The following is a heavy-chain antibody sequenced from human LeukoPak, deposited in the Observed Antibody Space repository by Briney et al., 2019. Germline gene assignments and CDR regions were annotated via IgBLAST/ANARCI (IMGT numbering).Heavy chain of an antibody. CDR2: IAYDGSNK. CDR3: ASTKLTTVTTRYYYYMDV. J-gene: IGHJ6*03. D-gene: IGHD4-17*01. CDR1: GFTFSSYG. Sequence: GGSLRLSCAASGFTFSSYGMHWVRQAPGKGLEWVAVIAYDGSNKNYADSVKGRFTISRDNSKNTLYLQMNSLRAEDTAVYYCASTKLTTVTTRYYYYMDVWGKGTTVTISS. V-gene: IGHV3-30*03.